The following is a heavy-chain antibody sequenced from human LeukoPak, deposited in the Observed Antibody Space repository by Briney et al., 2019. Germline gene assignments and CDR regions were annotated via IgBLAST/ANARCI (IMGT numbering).Heavy chain of an antibody. CDR3: AKVGYYDSSGTKAEYFQH. CDR2: ISGSGDST. Sequence: PGGSLRLSCAASGFTFSTYDMSWVRKAPGKGLEWVSDISGSGDSTYYADSVKGRFTISRDNSKNTLYLQMNSLRAEDTAVYYCAKVGYYDSSGTKAEYFQHWGQGTLVTVSS. J-gene: IGHJ1*01. CDR1: GFTFSTYD. D-gene: IGHD3-22*01. V-gene: IGHV3-23*01.